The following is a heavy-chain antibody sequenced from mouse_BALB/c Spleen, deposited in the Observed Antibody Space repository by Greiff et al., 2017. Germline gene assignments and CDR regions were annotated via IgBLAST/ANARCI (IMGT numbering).Heavy chain of an antibody. J-gene: IGHJ3*01. V-gene: IGHV1-54*01. CDR2: INPGSGGT. D-gene: IGHD1-1*01. CDR3: ARVGDYGSSY. Sequence: QVQLKESGAELVRPGTSVKVSCKASGYAFTNYLIEWVKQRPGQGLEWIGVINPGSGGTNYNEKFKGKATLTADKSSSTAYMQLSSLTSDDSAVYFCARVGDYGSSYWGQGTLVTVSA. CDR1: GYAFTNYL.